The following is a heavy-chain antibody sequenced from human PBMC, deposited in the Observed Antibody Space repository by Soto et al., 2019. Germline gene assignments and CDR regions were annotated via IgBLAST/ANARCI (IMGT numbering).Heavy chain of an antibody. J-gene: IGHJ6*02. CDR3: SRDYYHSRNSMDV. Sequence: QVQLQESGPGLVKPSETLSLTCNVSGDSVSSGRYYWSWIRQSPGKGLEWIGYLYYTGNSDYNPSLMSGVTKSLDTSNNQFSLRLRSVTSADTGLYFWSRDYYHSRNSMDVWGPGTTVTVSS. D-gene: IGHD3-22*01. V-gene: IGHV4-61*01. CDR2: LYYTGNS. CDR1: GDSVSSGRYY.